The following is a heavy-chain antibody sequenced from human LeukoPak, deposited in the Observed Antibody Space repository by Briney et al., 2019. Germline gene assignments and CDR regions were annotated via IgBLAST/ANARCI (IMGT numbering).Heavy chain of an antibody. Sequence: PGGSLRLSCAASGFTFSSYSMNWVRQAPGKGLEWVSYISSSSSTIYYADSVKGRFTISRDNAKNSLYLQMNSLRAEDTAVYYCARDSGHSSSSYWGQGTLVTVSS. CDR1: GFTFSSYS. D-gene: IGHD6-6*01. J-gene: IGHJ4*02. CDR3: ARDSGHSSSSY. CDR2: ISSSSSTI. V-gene: IGHV3-48*04.